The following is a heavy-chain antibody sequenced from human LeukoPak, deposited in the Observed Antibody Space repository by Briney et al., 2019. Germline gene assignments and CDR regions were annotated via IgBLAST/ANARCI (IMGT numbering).Heavy chain of an antibody. CDR2: IVGGGGST. Sequence: PGGSLRLSCEASGFSFSTYAMSWVHQAPGKGLEWVSGIVGGGGSTYYADSAKGRFTISRDNSKNMLYLQMNSLRAEDTAVYYCAKDLGRDYWGQGTLVTVSS. CDR3: AKDLGRDY. V-gene: IGHV3-23*01. J-gene: IGHJ4*02. CDR1: GFSFSTYA. D-gene: IGHD3-16*01.